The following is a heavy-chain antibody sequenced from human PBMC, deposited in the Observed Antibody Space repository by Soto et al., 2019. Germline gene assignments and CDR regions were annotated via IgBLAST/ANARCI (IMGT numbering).Heavy chain of an antibody. CDR3: ASLTKYCSSTSCPTFDY. V-gene: IGHV4-31*03. D-gene: IGHD2-2*01. J-gene: IGHJ4*02. CDR1: GGSISSGGYY. Sequence: QVQLQESGPGLVKPSQTQSLTCTVSGGSISSGGYYWSWIRQHPGKGLEWLGYIYYSGSTYYNPSLKSRVTISVDTSKNQFSLKLSSVTAADTAVYYCASLTKYCSSTSCPTFDYWGQGTLVTVSS. CDR2: IYYSGST.